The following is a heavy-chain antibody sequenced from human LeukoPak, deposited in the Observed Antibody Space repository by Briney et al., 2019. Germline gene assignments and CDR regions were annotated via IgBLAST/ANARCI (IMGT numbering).Heavy chain of an antibody. CDR1: GYSFTSFY. CDR3: ARDRGSLIAAGGY. CDR2: ITPSGGST. D-gene: IGHD6-13*01. V-gene: IGHV1-46*01. J-gene: IGHJ4*02. Sequence: ASVYVSCKVSGYSFTSFYIHWVRHPPGQWLEWMGIITPSGGSTSYAQKSQGRVTMTRDMSTRKVYMELSSLRSEDTAVYYCARDRGSLIAAGGYWGQGTLVTVSS.